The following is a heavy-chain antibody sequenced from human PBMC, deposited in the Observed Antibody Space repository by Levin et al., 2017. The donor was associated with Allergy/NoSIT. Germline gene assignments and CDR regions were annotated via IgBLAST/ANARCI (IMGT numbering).Heavy chain of an antibody. D-gene: IGHD1-1*01. CDR1: GYSFTSYW. CDR3: AGRGTRDYYYYMDG. Sequence: KVSCQGSGYSFTSYWIGWVRQMPGKGLEWMGIIYPGDSDTRYSPSFQGQVTISADKSISTAYLQWSSLKASDTAIYYCAGRGTRDYYYYMDGWGKGTTVTVSS. J-gene: IGHJ6*03. V-gene: IGHV5-51*01. CDR2: IYPGDSDT.